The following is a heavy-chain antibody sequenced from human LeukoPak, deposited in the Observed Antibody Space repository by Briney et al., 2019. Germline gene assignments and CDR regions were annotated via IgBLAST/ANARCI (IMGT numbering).Heavy chain of an antibody. V-gene: IGHV3-23*01. CDR2: ISGGGGST. CDR3: AKESMPLVRGSYYLPIFDY. Sequence: GGSLRLSCAASTFTFSSSAMNWVREAPGKGLKWVSAISGGGGSTYYADSVKGRFTISRDNSKNTLYLQMNSLRAEDTAVYYCAKESMPLVRGSYYLPIFDYWGQRTLVTVSS. D-gene: IGHD3-10*01. CDR1: TFTFSSSA. J-gene: IGHJ4*02.